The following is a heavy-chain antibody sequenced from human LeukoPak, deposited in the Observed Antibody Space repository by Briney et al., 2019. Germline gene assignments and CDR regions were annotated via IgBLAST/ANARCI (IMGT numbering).Heavy chain of an antibody. CDR2: ISSSSYI. CDR3: ARVDSSGWYY. CDR1: GFTFSSYS. D-gene: IGHD6-19*01. J-gene: IGHJ4*02. Sequence: GGSLRLSCAASGFTFSSYSMNWVRQAPGKGLEWVSSISSSSYIYYADSVKGRFTISRDNAKNSLYLQMNSLRVEDTAVYYCARVDSSGWYYWGQGTLVTVSS. V-gene: IGHV3-21*01.